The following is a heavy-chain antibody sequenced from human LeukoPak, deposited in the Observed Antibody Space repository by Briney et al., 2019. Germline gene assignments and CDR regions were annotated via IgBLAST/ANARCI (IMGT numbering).Heavy chain of an antibody. CDR1: GYSFTSYW. CDR2: IYPGDSDT. V-gene: IGHV5-51*01. CDR3: ARNRLDSSGYKSDYYYMDV. J-gene: IGHJ6*03. Sequence: RGESLKISCKGSGYSFTSYWIGWVRQMPGKGLEWMGIIYPGDSDTRYSPSFQGQVTIPADKSISTAYLQWSSLKASDTAMYYCARNRLDSSGYKSDYYYMDVWGKGTTVTVSS. D-gene: IGHD3-22*01.